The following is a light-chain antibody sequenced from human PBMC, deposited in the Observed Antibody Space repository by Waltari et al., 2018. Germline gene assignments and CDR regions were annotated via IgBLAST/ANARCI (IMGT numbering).Light chain of an antibody. CDR3: QQYNNWPPWT. V-gene: IGKV3-15*01. Sequence: EIVMTQSPDTLSVSPGESATLPCRASQSVDSNLAWYQQKPGQAPRLLIYGASTRAAGIPARFSGSGSGTEFTLTISSLQSEDFAVYYCQQYNNWPPWTFGQGTKVEIK. J-gene: IGKJ1*01. CDR2: GAS. CDR1: QSVDSN.